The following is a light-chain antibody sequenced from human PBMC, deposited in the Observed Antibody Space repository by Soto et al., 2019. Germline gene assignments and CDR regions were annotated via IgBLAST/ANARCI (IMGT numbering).Light chain of an antibody. CDR3: QQFHDLPIT. Sequence: QMTQSPSSLSSAVGYIFTITCQASQDIKKNVNWYQQKPGKVPKVLIYDASTLETGVPSRFSGSGSETEFTLTISSLPSEDIATYFCQQFHDLPITFGQGTRLEI. J-gene: IGKJ5*01. V-gene: IGKV1-33*01. CDR1: QDIKKN. CDR2: DAS.